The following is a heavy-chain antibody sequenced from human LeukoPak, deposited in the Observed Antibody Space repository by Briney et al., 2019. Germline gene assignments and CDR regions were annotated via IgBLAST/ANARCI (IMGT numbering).Heavy chain of an antibody. CDR1: GFTVSSNY. V-gene: IGHV3-53*01. D-gene: IGHD2-15*01. Sequence: GRSLRLSCAASGFTVSSNYMSWVRQAPGKGLEWVSVIYSGVSTYYADSVKGRFTISRDASKNTLYLQMNSLRADDTAVYYCARDLCSGVSGYRPYGLDVWGQGTTVTVSS. CDR3: ARDLCSGVSGYRPYGLDV. J-gene: IGHJ6*02. CDR2: IYSGVST.